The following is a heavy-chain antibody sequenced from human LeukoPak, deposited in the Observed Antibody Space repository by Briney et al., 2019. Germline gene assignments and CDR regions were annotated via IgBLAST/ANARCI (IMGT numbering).Heavy chain of an antibody. D-gene: IGHD6-19*01. J-gene: IGHJ4*02. CDR1: GFIFSGSA. Sequence: GGSLRLSCAASGFIFSGSAMHWVRQASGKGLEWIGRIRSKVKSYATAYAASVKGRFTISRDDSKNTAYLQMNSLKTEDTAVYYCTRHDSGSGWYEGYWGQGTLVTVSS. CDR3: TRHDSGSGWYEGY. CDR2: IRSKVKSYAT. V-gene: IGHV3-73*01.